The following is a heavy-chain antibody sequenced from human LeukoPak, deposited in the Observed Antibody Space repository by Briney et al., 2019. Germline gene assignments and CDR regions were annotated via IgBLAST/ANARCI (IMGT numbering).Heavy chain of an antibody. D-gene: IGHD2-2*01. CDR2: ISYDGSNK. CDR1: GFTFSSYG. CDR3: AKSGYQLLCLDY. V-gene: IGHV3-30*18. Sequence: PGGSLRLYCAASGFTFSSYGMHWVRQATGKGLEWVAVISYDGSNKYYADSVKGRFTISRDNSKNTLYLQMNSLRAEDTAVYYCAKSGYQLLCLDYWGQGTLVTVSS. J-gene: IGHJ4*02.